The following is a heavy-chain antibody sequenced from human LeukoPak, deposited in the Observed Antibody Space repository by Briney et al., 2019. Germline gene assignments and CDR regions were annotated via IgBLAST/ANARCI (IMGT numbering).Heavy chain of an antibody. V-gene: IGHV3-23*01. J-gene: IGHJ4*02. D-gene: IGHD3-22*01. CDR3: AKSGTWDYYDSSGYYD. Sequence: GGSLRLSCAASGFTFSSYAMSWVRQAPGKGLEWVLPISGSGGSTYYADSVKGRFTISRDNSKNTLYLQMNSLRAEDTAVYYCAKSGTWDYYDSSGYYDWGQGTLVTVSS. CDR1: GFTFSSYA. CDR2: ISGSGGST.